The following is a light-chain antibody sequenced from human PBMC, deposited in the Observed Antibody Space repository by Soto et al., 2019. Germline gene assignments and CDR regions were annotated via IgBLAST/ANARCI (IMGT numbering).Light chain of an antibody. CDR3: QQRSNWPLT. CDR1: QSVSSSY. Sequence: EIVLTQSPGTLSLSPVERATLSCMASQSVSSSYLAWYQQKPGQAPRLLIYGASSRATGIPDRFSGSGSGTDFTLTISRLEPEDFAVYYCQQRSNWPLTFGGGTKVDIK. CDR2: GAS. V-gene: IGKV3D-20*02. J-gene: IGKJ4*01.